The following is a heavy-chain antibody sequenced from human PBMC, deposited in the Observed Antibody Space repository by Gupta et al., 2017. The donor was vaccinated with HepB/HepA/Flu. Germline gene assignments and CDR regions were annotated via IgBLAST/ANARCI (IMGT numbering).Heavy chain of an antibody. J-gene: IGHJ4*02. V-gene: IGHV1-2*02. Sequence: QVQLVQSGAEVKNPGASVKVSCKASRYPFAGFYLHWVRQAPGQGPEWVGWINPNNGGTDYAQKFQGRVTMTRDMSISTVYMDLNKLTSDDSAVYYCARDPRTIGNGGFWSGYDEDWGQGTLITVSS. CDR1: RYPFAGFY. CDR2: INPNNGGT. D-gene: IGHD3-3*01. CDR3: ARDPRTIGNGGFWSGYDED.